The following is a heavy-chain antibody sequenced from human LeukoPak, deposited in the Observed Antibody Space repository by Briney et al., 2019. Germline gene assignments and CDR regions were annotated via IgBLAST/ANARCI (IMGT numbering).Heavy chain of an antibody. D-gene: IGHD2-2*01. Sequence: GGSLRLSCAASGFTLSSYSMNWVRQAPGKGLEWVSSISSSSSYIYYADSVKGRFTISRDNAKNSLYLQMNSLRAEDTAVYYCARRIYCSSTSCYYYYYMDVRGKGTTVTVSS. CDR1: GFTLSSYS. CDR3: ARRIYCSSTSCYYYYYMDV. CDR2: ISSSSSYI. V-gene: IGHV3-21*01. J-gene: IGHJ6*03.